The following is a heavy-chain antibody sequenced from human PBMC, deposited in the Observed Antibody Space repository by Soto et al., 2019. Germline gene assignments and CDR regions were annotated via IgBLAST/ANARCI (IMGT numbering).Heavy chain of an antibody. V-gene: IGHV4-59*08. J-gene: IGHJ6*03. D-gene: IGHD3-10*01. CDR3: ATSGDLKYYYMDV. CDR2: MYYTGST. CDR1: GGSISKNY. Sequence: SETLSLTCTVSGGSISKNYWSWIRRPPGKGLEWIGYMYYTGSTNYNPSLESRVTISVDTSKSQLSLSLTSVTAADTAVYYCATSGDLKYYYMDVWGKGTTVTVSS.